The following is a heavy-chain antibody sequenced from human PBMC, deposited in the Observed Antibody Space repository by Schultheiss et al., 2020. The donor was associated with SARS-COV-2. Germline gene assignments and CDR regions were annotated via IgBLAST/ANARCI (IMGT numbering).Heavy chain of an antibody. V-gene: IGHV3-21*04. Sequence: GSLRLSCAASGFTFSSYSMNWVRQAPGKGLEWVSAISGSGGSTYYADSVKGRFTISRDNAKNSLYLQMNSLRAEDTAVYYCARNDFWSGWSWFDPWGQGTLVTVSS. CDR2: ISGSGGST. J-gene: IGHJ5*02. CDR3: ARNDFWSGWSWFDP. D-gene: IGHD3-3*01. CDR1: GFTFSSYS.